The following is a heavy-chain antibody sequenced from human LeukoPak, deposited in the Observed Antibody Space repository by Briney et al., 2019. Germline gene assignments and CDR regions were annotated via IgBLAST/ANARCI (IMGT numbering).Heavy chain of an antibody. CDR3: AGMTMVTGGFDY. CDR1: GGSISSGGYY. D-gene: IGHD4/OR15-4a*01. Sequence: SQTLSLTCTVSGGSISSGGYYWNWIRQHPGKGLEWIGYIYYSGSTFYNPSLVSRVTISLDTSKNQFSLKLSSVTAADTAVYYCAGMTMVTGGFDYWGQGTLVTVSS. CDR2: IYYSGST. J-gene: IGHJ4*02. V-gene: IGHV4-31*03.